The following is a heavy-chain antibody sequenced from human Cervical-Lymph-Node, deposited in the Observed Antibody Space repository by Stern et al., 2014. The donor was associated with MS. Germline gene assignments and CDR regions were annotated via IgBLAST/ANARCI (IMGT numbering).Heavy chain of an antibody. CDR2: INPNNGGT. CDR1: GYTFIGYY. CDR3: ARQASRNFDY. V-gene: IGHV1-2*02. Sequence: MQLVESGAEVKKPGASVKVSCQASGYTFIGYYIHWVRQAPGQGLEWMGWINPNNGGTTYAQKFQGRVTMTRDTSISTAYMELTSLTSDDTVVYYCARQASRNFDYWGQGTLVTVSS. J-gene: IGHJ4*02.